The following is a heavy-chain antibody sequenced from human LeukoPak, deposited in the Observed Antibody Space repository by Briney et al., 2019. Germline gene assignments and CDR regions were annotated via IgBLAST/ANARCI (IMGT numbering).Heavy chain of an antibody. CDR1: GFTFSSYW. D-gene: IGHD1-14*01. J-gene: IGHJ4*02. CDR2: IKQDGSEK. V-gene: IGHV3-7*01. CDR3: ARDGSGGTRPVFDY. Sequence: PGGSLRLSCAASGFTFSSYWMSWVRQAPGKGLEWVANIKQDGSEKYYVDSVKGRFTISRDNAKNSLYLQMNSLRAEDTAVYYCARDGSGGTRPVFDYWGQGTLVTVSS.